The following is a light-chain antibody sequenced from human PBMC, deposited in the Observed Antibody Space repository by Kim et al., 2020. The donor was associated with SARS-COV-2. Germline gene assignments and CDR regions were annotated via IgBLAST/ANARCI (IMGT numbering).Light chain of an antibody. CDR2: GNS. Sequence: QKGTISCTGSSSNIGSGYDVHWYQQLPGTAPKLPIYGNSNRPSGVPDRFSGSKSGTSASLAITGLQAEDEADYDCQSYDSSLSAWVFGGGTQLTVL. J-gene: IGLJ3*02. V-gene: IGLV1-40*01. CDR1: SSNIGSGYD. CDR3: QSYDSSLSAWV.